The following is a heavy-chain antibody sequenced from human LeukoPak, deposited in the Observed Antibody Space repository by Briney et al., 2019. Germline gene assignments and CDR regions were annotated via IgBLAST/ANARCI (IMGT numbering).Heavy chain of an antibody. J-gene: IGHJ4*02. Sequence: GSLRLSCAASGFTVSSNYMSWVRQAPGKGLEWIGEINHSGSTNYNPSLKSRVTISVDTSKNQFSLKLSSVTAADTAVYYCARGRRRLYYDSSGYFNFDYWGQGTLVTVSS. V-gene: IGHV4-34*01. CDR2: INHSGST. CDR3: ARGRRRLYYDSSGYFNFDY. CDR1: GFTVSSNY. D-gene: IGHD3-22*01.